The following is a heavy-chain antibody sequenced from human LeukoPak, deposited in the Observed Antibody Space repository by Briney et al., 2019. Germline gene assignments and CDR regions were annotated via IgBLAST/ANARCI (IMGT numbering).Heavy chain of an antibody. V-gene: IGHV3-48*04. CDR3: ALRRGGCSGGTCYQYFDY. Sequence: PGGSLRLSCAASGFTFSSYSINWVRQAPGKGREWVSYISSSSTTIYYADSVKGRFTISRDNAKNSLYLQMDSLGAEDTAVYYCALRRGGCSGGTCYQYFDYWGQGTLVTVSS. D-gene: IGHD2-15*01. J-gene: IGHJ4*02. CDR1: GFTFSSYS. CDR2: ISSSSTTI.